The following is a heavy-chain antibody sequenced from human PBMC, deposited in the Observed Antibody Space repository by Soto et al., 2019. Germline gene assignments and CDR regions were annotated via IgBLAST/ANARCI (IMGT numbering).Heavy chain of an antibody. CDR3: XKARPSGGYYYVEAFDV. Sequence: GGSLRLSWSASGFTFSNYAMSWVRQSPGKGLEWVSGVSSTGTSPYYAGSVQGRFTISRDNSKNMFYLQMKSLRAEDTAIYYCXKARPSGGYYYVEAFDVWGQGTMVTVSS. J-gene: IGHJ3*01. CDR1: GFTFSNYA. V-gene: IGHV3-23*01. CDR2: VSSTGTSP. D-gene: IGHD3-22*01.